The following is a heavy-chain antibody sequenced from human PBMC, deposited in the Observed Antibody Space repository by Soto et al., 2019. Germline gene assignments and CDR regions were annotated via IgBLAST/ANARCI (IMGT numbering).Heavy chain of an antibody. CDR1: GGSISSGDYY. V-gene: IGHV4-30-4*01. J-gene: IGHJ6*02. CDR2: IYYSGST. Sequence: QVQLQESGPGLVKPSQTLSLTCTVSGGSISSGDYYWSWIRQPPGKGLEWIGYIYYSGSTYYNPSLKSRVTISVDTSKNQFSLKLSSVTAADTAVYYCARDSSSRTGYYYYGMDVWGQGTTVTVSS. CDR3: ARDSSSRTGYYYYGMDV. D-gene: IGHD6-13*01.